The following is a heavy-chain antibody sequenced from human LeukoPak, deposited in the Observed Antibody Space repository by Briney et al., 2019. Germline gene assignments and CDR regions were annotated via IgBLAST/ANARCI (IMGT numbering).Heavy chain of an antibody. V-gene: IGHV3-49*03. Sequence: PGGSLRLSCAASGFTFSDYNMRWIRQAPGKGLEWVGFIRSKAYGGTTEYAASVKGRFTISRDDSKSIAYLQMNSLKTEDTAVYYCTRDRGFRYSGYDTDDYWGQGTLVTVSS. CDR1: GFTFSDYN. D-gene: IGHD5-12*01. J-gene: IGHJ4*02. CDR3: TRDRGFRYSGYDTDDY. CDR2: IRSKAYGGTT.